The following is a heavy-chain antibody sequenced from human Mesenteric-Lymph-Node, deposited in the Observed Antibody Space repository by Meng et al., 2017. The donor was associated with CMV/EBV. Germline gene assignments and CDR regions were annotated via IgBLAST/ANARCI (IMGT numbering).Heavy chain of an antibody. CDR1: GFTFSSYA. Sequence: GGSLRLSCAASGFTFSSYAMSWVRQAPGKGLEWVSAISGSGGSTYYADSVKGRFTISRDNSKHTLYLQMNSLRAEDTAVYYCAKDQRGVRFLEWFEAAFDIWGQGTMVTVSS. CDR3: AKDQRGVRFLEWFEAAFDI. V-gene: IGHV3-23*01. D-gene: IGHD3-3*01. J-gene: IGHJ3*02. CDR2: ISGSGGST.